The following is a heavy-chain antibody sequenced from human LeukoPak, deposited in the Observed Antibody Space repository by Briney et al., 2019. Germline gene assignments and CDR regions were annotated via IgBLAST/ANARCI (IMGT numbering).Heavy chain of an antibody. J-gene: IGHJ3*02. D-gene: IGHD2-2*01. CDR1: GGTFSSYA. Sequence: GASVKVSCKASGGTFSSYAISWVRQAPGQGLEWMGRIIPIFGTANYAQKFQGRVTITTDESTSTAYMELSSLRSEDTAVYYCARICIVTSCYAFDIWGQGTTVTVS. CDR2: IIPIFGTA. V-gene: IGHV1-69*05. CDR3: ARICIVTSCYAFDI.